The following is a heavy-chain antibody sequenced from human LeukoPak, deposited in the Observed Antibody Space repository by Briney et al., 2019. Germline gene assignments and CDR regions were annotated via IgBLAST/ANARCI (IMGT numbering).Heavy chain of an antibody. CDR2: IRYDGNNK. Sequence: PGGSLRLSCAAPGFTFNTYNMNWVRQAPGKGLEWVAFIRYDGNNKYYADSVKGRFTISRDNSKNTLYLQMNSLRTEDTAVYYCAKDVHDYINYWGQGTLVTVSS. CDR3: AKDVHDYINY. D-gene: IGHD3-16*01. J-gene: IGHJ4*02. V-gene: IGHV3-30*02. CDR1: GFTFNTYN.